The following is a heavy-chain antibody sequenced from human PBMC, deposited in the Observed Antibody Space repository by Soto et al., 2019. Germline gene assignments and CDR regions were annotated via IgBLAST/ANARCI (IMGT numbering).Heavy chain of an antibody. Sequence: PGGSLRLSCAASGFTFGNYWMTWVRQAPGKGLEWVANIKQDGSAKYYVDSVKGRFTISRDNAKNSLFLQMNSLRAEDTAVYYCARLNILQKGYFDYWGQGTLVTVSS. D-gene: IGHD2-15*01. J-gene: IGHJ4*02. CDR1: GFTFGNYW. CDR3: ARLNILQKGYFDY. V-gene: IGHV3-7*01. CDR2: IKQDGSAK.